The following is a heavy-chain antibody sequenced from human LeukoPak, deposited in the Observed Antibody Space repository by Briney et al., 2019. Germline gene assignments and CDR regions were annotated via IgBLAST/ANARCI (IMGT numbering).Heavy chain of an antibody. V-gene: IGHV4-39*07. J-gene: IGHJ5*02. CDR2: IYYSGST. CDR1: GGSISSSSYY. CDR3: ARGFLSSEGWFDP. Sequence: SETLSLTCTVSGGSISSSSYYWGWIRQPPGKGLEWIGSIYYSGSTYYNPSLKSRVTISVDTSKNQFSLKLSSVTAADTAVYYCARGFLSSEGWFDPWGQGTLVTVSS. D-gene: IGHD6-25*01.